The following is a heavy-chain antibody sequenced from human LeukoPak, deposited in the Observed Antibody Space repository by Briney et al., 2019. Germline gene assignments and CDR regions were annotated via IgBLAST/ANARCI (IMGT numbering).Heavy chain of an antibody. CDR1: GYSFTNYW. CDR3: ARQPASLRGIDN. Sequence: GESLKISCKGSGYSFTNYWIGWVRQLPGKGLEWMGIIYPGDSDTRYSPSFQGQVTMSADKSITTAYLQWSSLKASATAMYYCARQPASLRGIDNWGQGTLVTVS. J-gene: IGHJ4*02. V-gene: IGHV5-51*01. CDR2: IYPGDSDT.